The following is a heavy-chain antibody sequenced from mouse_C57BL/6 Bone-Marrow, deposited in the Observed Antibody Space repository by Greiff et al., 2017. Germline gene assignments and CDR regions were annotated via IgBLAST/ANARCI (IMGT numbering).Heavy chain of an antibody. J-gene: IGHJ4*01. D-gene: IGHD2-1*01. CDR2: ISSGSSTI. CDR1: GFTFSDYG. Sequence: EVKLEESGGGLVKPGGSLKLSCAASGFTFSDYGMHWVRQAPEKGLEWVAYISSGSSTIYYADTVKGRFTISRDNAKNTLFLQMTSLRSEDTAMYYCARVYGNGGMDYWGQGTSVTVSS. CDR3: ARVYGNGGMDY. V-gene: IGHV5-17*01.